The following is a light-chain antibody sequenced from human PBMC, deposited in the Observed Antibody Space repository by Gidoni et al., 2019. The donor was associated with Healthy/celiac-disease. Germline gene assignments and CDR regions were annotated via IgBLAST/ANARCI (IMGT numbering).Light chain of an antibody. CDR3: QQSYSTPYS. CDR2: AAS. Sequence: DIQMTPSPSSLSASVGDRVTITFRASQSISSYLNWYQQKPGKAPKLRIYAASSLQSGVPSRFSGSGSGTDFTLNISSVQPEDFATYDCQQSYSTPYSFGQGTKLEIK. J-gene: IGKJ2*03. CDR1: QSISSY. V-gene: IGKV1-39*01.